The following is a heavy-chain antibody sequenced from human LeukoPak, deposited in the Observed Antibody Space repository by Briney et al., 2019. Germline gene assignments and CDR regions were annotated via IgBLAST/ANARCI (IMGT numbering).Heavy chain of an antibody. J-gene: IGHJ4*02. D-gene: IGHD5-18*01. CDR1: VFTYSQYW. Sequence: GGSLRLSCAASVFTYSQYWLSGVRQAPGKGREWVAKIKSDGSEKHYVDSVKGRFSISRDHTKNSLFLQISSLRGEDSAVYYCAREPSQLWIDNWGQGTRVIVSS. CDR3: AREPSQLWIDN. V-gene: IGHV3-7*01. CDR2: IKSDGSEK.